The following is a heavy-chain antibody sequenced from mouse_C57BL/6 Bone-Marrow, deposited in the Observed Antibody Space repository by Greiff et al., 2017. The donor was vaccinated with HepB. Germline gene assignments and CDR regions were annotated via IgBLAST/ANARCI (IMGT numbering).Heavy chain of an antibody. CDR2: IDPANGNT. Sequence: VQLQQSVAELVRPGASVKLSCTASGFNIKNTYMHWVKQRPEQGLEWIGRIDPANGNTKYPPKFKDKATLTADKSSSTAYMQLSSLTSEDSAVYYCARNGNTGFAYWGQGTLVTVSA. CDR3: ARNGNTGFAY. CDR1: GFNIKNTY. D-gene: IGHD2-1*01. V-gene: IGHV14-3*01. J-gene: IGHJ3*01.